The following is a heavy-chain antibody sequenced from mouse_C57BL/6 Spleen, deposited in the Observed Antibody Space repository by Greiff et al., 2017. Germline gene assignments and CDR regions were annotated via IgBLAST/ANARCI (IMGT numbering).Heavy chain of an antibody. CDR1: GYTFTSYW. CDR2: IDPSDSYT. D-gene: IGHD1-1*01. V-gene: IGHV1-69*01. CDR3: ARLGTTVVAPYAMDY. Sequence: QVQLQQPGAELVMPGASVKLSCKASGYTFTSYWLHWVKQRPGQGLEWIGEIDPSDSYTNYNQKVKGKSTLTVDKSSSTAYLQLSSLTSEDSAVYYGARLGTTVVAPYAMDYWGQGTSVTVSS. J-gene: IGHJ4*01.